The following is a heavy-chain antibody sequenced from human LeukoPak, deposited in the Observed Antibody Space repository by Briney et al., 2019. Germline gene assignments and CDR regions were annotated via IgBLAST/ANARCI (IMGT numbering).Heavy chain of an antibody. J-gene: IGHJ5*02. CDR1: GGSISSGSYS. D-gene: IGHD3-10*01. Sequence: KPSETLSLTCAVSGGSISSGSYSWSWIRQPPGKGLEWIGYIYYSGSTYYNPSLKSRATISVDTSKNQFSLKLSSVTAADTAVYYCARDRTGGSGSPDGFDPWGQGTLVTVSS. V-gene: IGHV4-30-4*07. CDR2: IYYSGST. CDR3: ARDRTGGSGSPDGFDP.